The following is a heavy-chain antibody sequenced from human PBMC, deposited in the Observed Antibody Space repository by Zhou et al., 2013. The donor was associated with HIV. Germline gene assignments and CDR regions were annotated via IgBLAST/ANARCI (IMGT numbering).Heavy chain of an antibody. CDR1: EHSITNGYY. Sequence: QVQLRESGPGLVKPSETLSLSCSVSEHSITNGYYWGWIRQPPGKGLEWIGSISHNGDTYYNPSLKSQITISRDTSKNEFSLRLTSVTAADTAVYYCARIYSHLGAIDYWGQGTLTHRLL. D-gene: IGHD1-26*01. CDR3: ARIYSHLGAIDY. CDR2: ISHNGDT. J-gene: IGHJ4*02. V-gene: IGHV4-38-2*02.